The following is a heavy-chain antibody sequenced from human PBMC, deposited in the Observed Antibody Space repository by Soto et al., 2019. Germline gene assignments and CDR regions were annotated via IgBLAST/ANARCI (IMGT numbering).Heavy chain of an antibody. J-gene: IGHJ4*02. Sequence: VGSLRLACAASGLTFSSYEMIWVRQAPGEGLECLSYITRGGSTIHYADSVKGRFTISRDNAKNSLYLQMNSLRAEDSAVYYCASVWSGYSGAHFWGQGTLVTVSS. D-gene: IGHD3-3*01. V-gene: IGHV3-48*03. CDR2: ITRGGSTI. CDR1: GLTFSSYE. CDR3: ASVWSGYSGAHF.